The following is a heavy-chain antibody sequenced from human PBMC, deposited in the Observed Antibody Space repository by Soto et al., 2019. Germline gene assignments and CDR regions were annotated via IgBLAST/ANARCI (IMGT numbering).Heavy chain of an antibody. J-gene: IGHJ5*02. V-gene: IGHV3-53*01. CDR3: ARGRMALRVGSWFDP. D-gene: IGHD1-26*01. CDR1: GFTVSSNY. CDR2: IYSGGST. Sequence: EVQLVESGGGLIQPGGSLRLSCAASGFTVSSNYMSWVRQAPGKGLEWVSVIYSGGSTYYADSVKGRFTISRDNTKNKLYLQMNSLRAEDTAVYYWARGRMALRVGSWFDPWGQGTLVTVSS.